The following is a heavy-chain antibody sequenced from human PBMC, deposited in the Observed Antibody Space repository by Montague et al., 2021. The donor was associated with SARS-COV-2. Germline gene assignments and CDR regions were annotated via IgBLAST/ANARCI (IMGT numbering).Heavy chain of an antibody. CDR1: GGSISSGNYY. V-gene: IGHV4-61*02. J-gene: IGHJ4*02. Sequence: TLSLTCTVSGGSISSGNYYWNWIRQPAGKGLEWIVRIYTSGNTNYXPSLKSRVTISVNTSKNQFSLKLVSVTAADTAVYYCARESLHLTGYYNDYFDYWGQGTLVTVSS. CDR2: IYTSGNT. CDR3: ARESLHLTGYYNDYFDY. D-gene: IGHD3-9*01.